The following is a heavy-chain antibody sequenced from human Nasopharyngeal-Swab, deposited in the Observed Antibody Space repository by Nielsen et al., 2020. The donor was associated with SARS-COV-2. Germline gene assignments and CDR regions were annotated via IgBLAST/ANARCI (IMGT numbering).Heavy chain of an antibody. CDR2: INHSGST. Sequence: SDTLSLTCAAYGPSLSAYYWSRIRQPPGKGLEWIGEINHSGSTNYNPSLKSRVTVSADTSKNQFSLKLSSAAAADTAVYYCARENVWGQGTTVTVSS. V-gene: IGHV4-34*01. CDR3: ARENV. CDR1: GPSLSAYY. J-gene: IGHJ6*02.